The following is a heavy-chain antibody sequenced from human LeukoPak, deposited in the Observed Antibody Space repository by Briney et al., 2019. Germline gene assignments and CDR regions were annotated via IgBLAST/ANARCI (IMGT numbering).Heavy chain of an antibody. D-gene: IGHD1-26*01. CDR1: GFTFDDYG. CDR3: ARGPIVGATRGAYFDY. Sequence: GSLRLSCAASGFTFDDYGMSWVRQAPGRGLEWVSGINWNGGSTGYADSVKGRFTISRDNAKNSLYLQMNSLRAEDTALYYCARGPIVGATRGAYFDYWGQGTLVTVSS. J-gene: IGHJ4*02. V-gene: IGHV3-20*04. CDR2: INWNGGST.